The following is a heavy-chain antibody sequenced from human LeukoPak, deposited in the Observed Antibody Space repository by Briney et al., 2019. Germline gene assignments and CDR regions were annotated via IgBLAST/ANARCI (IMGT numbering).Heavy chain of an antibody. Sequence: ASVKVSCKASGYTFTSYYMHWVRQAPGQGLEWMGIINPSGGSTSYAQKFQGRVTMTRNTSISTAYMELSSLRSEDTAVYYCASGDYVWGSYRFDIWGQGTMVTVSS. J-gene: IGHJ3*02. CDR2: INPSGGST. D-gene: IGHD3-16*02. V-gene: IGHV1-46*01. CDR1: GYTFTSYY. CDR3: ASGDYVWGSYRFDI.